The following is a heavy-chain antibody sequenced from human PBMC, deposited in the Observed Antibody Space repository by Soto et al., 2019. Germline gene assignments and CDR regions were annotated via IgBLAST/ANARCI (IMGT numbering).Heavy chain of an antibody. V-gene: IGHV1-69*08. Sequence: QVQLVQSGAEVKKPGSSVKVSCKASGGTFSPYTINWVRQAPGQGLEWMGRIIPFHGVTNYAQKLQARVTITAEKSTSTAYMKLSGLRFEDTAMYYCTRDWEITVSTWSCGGFWVRGTLVTVSS. CDR2: IIPFHGVT. CDR1: GGTFSPYT. CDR3: TRDWEITVSTWSCGGF. D-gene: IGHD4-4*01. J-gene: IGHJ4*02.